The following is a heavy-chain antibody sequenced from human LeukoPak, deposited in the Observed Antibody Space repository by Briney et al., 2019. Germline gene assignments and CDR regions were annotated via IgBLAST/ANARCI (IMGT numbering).Heavy chain of an antibody. J-gene: IGHJ4*02. D-gene: IGHD5-18*01. V-gene: IGHV4-4*07. CDR3: ARLLRSGYSYGFLDY. CDR2: IHSSGST. CDR1: GGSINTYY. Sequence: PSETLSLTCSVSGGSINTYYWSCIRQPAGKGLEWIGRIHSSGSTHYNPSLKSRGTISVDTSKNQFSLKLNSVTAADTAVYFCARLLRSGYSYGFLDYWGQGTLVTVSS.